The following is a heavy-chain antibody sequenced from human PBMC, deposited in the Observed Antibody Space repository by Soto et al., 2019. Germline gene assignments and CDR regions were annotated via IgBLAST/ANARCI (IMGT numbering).Heavy chain of an antibody. CDR1: GYSFTSYW. CDR3: ARFSYYDFWSGYYSLSYYYYGMDV. CDR2: IYPGDSDT. Sequence: PGESLKISCKGSGYSFTSYWIGWVRQMPGKGLEWMRIIYPGDSDTRYSPSFQGQVTISADKSISTANLQWSSLKASDTAMYYCARFSYYDFWSGYYSLSYYYYGMDVWGQGTTVTVSS. V-gene: IGHV5-51*01. J-gene: IGHJ6*02. D-gene: IGHD3-3*01.